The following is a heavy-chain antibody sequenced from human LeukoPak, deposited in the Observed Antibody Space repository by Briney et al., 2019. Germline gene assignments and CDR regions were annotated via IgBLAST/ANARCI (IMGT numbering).Heavy chain of an antibody. Sequence: GGSLRLSCAASGFTFSSYAMSWVRQAPGKGLEWVSAISGSGGSTYYADSVKGRFTISRDNSKNTLYLQMNSLRAEDTAVYYCAKGRITMIVVVTEYFQHWAQGTVVTVSS. CDR3: AKGRITMIVVVTEYFQH. CDR2: ISGSGGST. D-gene: IGHD3-22*01. V-gene: IGHV3-23*01. J-gene: IGHJ1*01. CDR1: GFTFSSYA.